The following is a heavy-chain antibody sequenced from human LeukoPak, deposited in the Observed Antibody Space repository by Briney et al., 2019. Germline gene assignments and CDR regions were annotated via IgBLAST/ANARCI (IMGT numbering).Heavy chain of an antibody. D-gene: IGHD5-18*01. Sequence: GGSLRLSCAASGFTFSSYCMHWVRQAPGKGLVWVSRINSDGSSTSYADSVKGRFTISRDNAKNTLYLQMNSLRAEDTAVCYCAREVKDSYGYYFDYWGQGTLVTVSS. J-gene: IGHJ4*02. V-gene: IGHV3-74*01. CDR3: AREVKDSYGYYFDY. CDR2: INSDGSST. CDR1: GFTFSSYC.